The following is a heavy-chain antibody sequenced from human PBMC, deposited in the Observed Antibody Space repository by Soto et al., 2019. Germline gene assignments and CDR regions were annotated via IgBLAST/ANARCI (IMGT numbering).Heavy chain of an antibody. CDR1: GYTSTNYD. CDR3: ARVSLFCSGGRCHENSDH. CDR2: MNPNSGDT. J-gene: IGHJ4*02. D-gene: IGHD2-15*01. Sequence: GASVKVSCKASGYTSTNYDINWVRQATGQGLEWMGWMNPNSGDTGYAQKFQGRVTMTWKTSTNTAYMELSSLRSEDTAVYYCARVSLFCSGGRCHENSDHWGQGTLVTVSS. V-gene: IGHV1-8*01.